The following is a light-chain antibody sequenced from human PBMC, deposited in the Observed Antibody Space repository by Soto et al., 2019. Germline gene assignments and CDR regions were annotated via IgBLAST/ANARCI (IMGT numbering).Light chain of an antibody. CDR3: QQSSTIPRT. Sequence: DIQMTQSPSSLSASVGDRVTISCRSSQHISTYLNWYQHKPGKAPKLLVYDASTLQSGVPSRFSGSGSGTDFRLTISSLQPEDFATYYCQQSSTIPRTFGQGTKVDLK. CDR2: DAS. J-gene: IGKJ1*01. CDR1: QHISTY. V-gene: IGKV1-39*01.